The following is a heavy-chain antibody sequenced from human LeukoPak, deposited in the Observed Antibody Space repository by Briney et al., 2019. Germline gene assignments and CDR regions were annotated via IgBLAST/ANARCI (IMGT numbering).Heavy chain of an antibody. CDR3: ARDGGFRRGYYDSNGYYEDY. D-gene: IGHD3-22*01. J-gene: IGHJ4*02. Sequence: GRSLRLSCAASGFTFSSYTMHWVRQAPGKGLVWLSRISGDGISTNCADSVKGRFTISRDNAKNTLYLQMNSLRAEDTALYYCARDGGFRRGYYDSNGYYEDYWGQGTLVTVAS. CDR2: ISGDGIST. CDR1: GFTFSSYT. V-gene: IGHV3-74*01.